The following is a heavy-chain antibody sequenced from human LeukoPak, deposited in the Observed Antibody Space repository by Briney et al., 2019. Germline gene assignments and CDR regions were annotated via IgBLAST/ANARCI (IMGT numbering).Heavy chain of an antibody. CDR2: IRYDGTNK. J-gene: IGHJ5*02. V-gene: IGHV3-30*02. CDR1: GFTFSSYW. CDR3: AKLAELVVTNNWFDP. D-gene: IGHD2-15*01. Sequence: QPGGSLRLSCAASGFTFSSYWMSWVRQAPGKGLEWVAFIRYDGTNKHYADSVKGRFTISRDNSENTLYLQMNSLTIEDTAVYYCAKLAELVVTNNWFDPWGQGTLVTVSS.